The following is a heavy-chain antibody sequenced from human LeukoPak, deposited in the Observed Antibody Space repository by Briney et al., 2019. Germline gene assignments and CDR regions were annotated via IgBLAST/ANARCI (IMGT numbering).Heavy chain of an antibody. J-gene: IGHJ4*02. D-gene: IGHD3-10*01. CDR1: GYTFTSYG. Sequence: GASVKVSCKASGYTFTSYGISWVRQAPGQGLEWMGWISAYNGNTNYAQKIQGRVTMTTDTSTSTAYMELRSLRSDDTAVYYCARDQDTMVRGVGDYWGQGTLVTVSS. V-gene: IGHV1-18*01. CDR2: ISAYNGNT. CDR3: ARDQDTMVRGVGDY.